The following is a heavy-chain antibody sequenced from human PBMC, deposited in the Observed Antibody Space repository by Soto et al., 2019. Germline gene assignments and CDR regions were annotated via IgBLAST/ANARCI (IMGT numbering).Heavy chain of an antibody. V-gene: IGHV4-34*01. CDR1: GGSFSGYY. CDR2: INHGGST. CDR3: ATYYYDSSGHYLTGPTGY. J-gene: IGHJ4*02. D-gene: IGHD3-22*01. Sequence: SETLSLTCAVYGGSFSGYYWSWIRQPPGKGLEWIGEINHGGSTNYNPSLKSRVTISVDTSKNQFSLKLSSVTAADTAVYYCATYYYDSSGHYLTGPTGYWGQGTLVPGSS.